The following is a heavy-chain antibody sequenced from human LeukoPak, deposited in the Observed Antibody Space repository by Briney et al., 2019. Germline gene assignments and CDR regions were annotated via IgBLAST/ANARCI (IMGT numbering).Heavy chain of an antibody. V-gene: IGHV3-11*04. CDR2: ISNPSSTI. D-gene: IGHD3-22*01. CDR3: AKPSLYYYDTSGYYRYWYFDL. Sequence: PGGSLRLSCDASGFIFSDYYMSWIRQAPGKGLEWISSISNPSSTIYYADSVKGRFTISRDNAKNSLYLQMNSLRAEDTAVYYCAKPSLYYYDTSGYYRYWYFDLWGRGTLVTVSS. CDR1: GFIFSDYY. J-gene: IGHJ2*01.